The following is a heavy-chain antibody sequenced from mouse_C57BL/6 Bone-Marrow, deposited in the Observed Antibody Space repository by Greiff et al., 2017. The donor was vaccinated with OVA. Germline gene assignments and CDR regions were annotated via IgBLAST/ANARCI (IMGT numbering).Heavy chain of an antibody. J-gene: IGHJ1*03. CDR2: IDPSDSET. D-gene: IGHD1-1*01. Sequence: QVQLQQPGAELVRPGSSVTLSCKASGYTFTSYWMHWVKQRPIQGLEWIGNIDPSDSETHYNQKFKDKATLTVDKSSSTAYMQLSSLTSEDSAVYYCAGYYGSSSSYFDVWGTGTTVTVSS. CDR1: GYTFTSYW. CDR3: AGYYGSSSSYFDV. V-gene: IGHV1-52*01.